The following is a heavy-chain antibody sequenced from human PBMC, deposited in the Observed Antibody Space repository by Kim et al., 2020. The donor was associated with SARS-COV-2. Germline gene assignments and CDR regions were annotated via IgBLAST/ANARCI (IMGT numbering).Heavy chain of an antibody. D-gene: IGHD1-26*01. J-gene: IGHJ4*02. Sequence: ANYAQKFQGRVTITADESTSTAYMELSSLRSEDTAVYYCARGWELHPYDYWGQGTLVTVSS. CDR2: A. V-gene: IGHV1-69*01. CDR3: ARGWELHPYDY.